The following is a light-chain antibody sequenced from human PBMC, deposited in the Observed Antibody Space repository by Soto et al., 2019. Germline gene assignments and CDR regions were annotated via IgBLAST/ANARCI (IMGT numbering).Light chain of an antibody. CDR1: QSVLYSSNNKNY. J-gene: IGKJ2*01. CDR2: WAS. V-gene: IGKV4-1*01. CDR3: QQYYSTPVT. Sequence: DIVMTQSPDSLAVSLGERATINCKSSQSVLYSSNNKNYLAWYQQKPGQPPKLLIYWASTRESGVPDRFSGSESRTDFTLTISSLQAEDVAVYYCQQYYSTPVTFGQGTKLEIK.